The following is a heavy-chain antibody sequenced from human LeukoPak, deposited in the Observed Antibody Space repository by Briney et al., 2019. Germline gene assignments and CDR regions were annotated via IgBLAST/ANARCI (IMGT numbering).Heavy chain of an antibody. J-gene: IGHJ4*02. V-gene: IGHV3-23*01. CDR2: ISGIGGST. CDR1: GFTFSSYA. D-gene: IGHD6-19*01. Sequence: GGSLRLSCAASGFTFSSYAMSWVRQAPGKGLEWVSAISGIGGSTYYADSVKGRFTISRDNSKNTLYLQMNSLRAEDTAVYYCARLVSITYFDYWGQGTLVTVSS. CDR3: ARLVSITYFDY.